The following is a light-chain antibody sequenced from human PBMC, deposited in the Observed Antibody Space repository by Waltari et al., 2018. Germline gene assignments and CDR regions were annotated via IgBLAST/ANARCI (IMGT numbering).Light chain of an antibody. Sequence: QSALTQPAPVSGSPGQSITISCTGTSNDVGLYNLVSWYQHHPGKVPTLIIYEVNRRPSGVSNRFSGSKSGNTASLTVSGLLAEDEADYFCSSYTTHTPVVFGGGTKLTVL. CDR2: EVN. CDR3: SSYTTHTPVV. V-gene: IGLV2-23*02. J-gene: IGLJ3*02. CDR1: SNDVGLYNL.